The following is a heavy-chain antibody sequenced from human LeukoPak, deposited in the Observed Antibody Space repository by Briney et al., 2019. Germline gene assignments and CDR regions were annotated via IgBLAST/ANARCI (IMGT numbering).Heavy chain of an antibody. Sequence: SETLSLTCSVSGGSISSSSYYWGWIRQPPGKGLEWIGNIYYSGSTYYNSSLKSRVTISVDTSKNQFSLKVSSVTAADTAVYYCARERFQDPYYYGSGRLFDYWGQGTLVTVSS. CDR2: IYYSGST. CDR1: GGSISSSSYY. D-gene: IGHD3-10*01. J-gene: IGHJ4*02. CDR3: ARERFQDPYYYGSGRLFDY. V-gene: IGHV4-39*07.